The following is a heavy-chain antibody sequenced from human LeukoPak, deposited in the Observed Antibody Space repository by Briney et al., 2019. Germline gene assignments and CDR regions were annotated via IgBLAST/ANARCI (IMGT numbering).Heavy chain of an antibody. J-gene: IGHJ4*02. Sequence: GGSLRLSCSASGFIFSRYSINWVRQAPGKGLEWVSSISSSSGYIYYADSVKGRFTISRDNAKNSLYLQMDSLRAEDTALYYCAKDRPNWAIDGWGQGTQVTVSS. V-gene: IGHV3-21*01. CDR2: ISSSSGYI. CDR3: AKDRPNWAIDG. D-gene: IGHD3-16*01. CDR1: GFIFSRYS.